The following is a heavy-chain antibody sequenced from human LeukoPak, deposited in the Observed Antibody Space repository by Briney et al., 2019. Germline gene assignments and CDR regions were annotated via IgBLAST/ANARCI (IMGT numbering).Heavy chain of an antibody. CDR2: IKQDGSEK. V-gene: IGHV3-7*01. D-gene: IGHD6-13*01. CDR3: ARVLGGSYSSSWYGYYYYYGMDV. J-gene: IGHJ6*02. CDR1: GFTLSSYW. Sequence: GGSLILSCAASGFTLSSYWMSWVRQAPGKGLEWVANIKQDGSEKYYVDSVKGRFTISRDNAKNSLYLQMNSLRAEDTAVYYCARVLGGSYSSSWYGYYYYYGMDVWGQGTTVTVSS.